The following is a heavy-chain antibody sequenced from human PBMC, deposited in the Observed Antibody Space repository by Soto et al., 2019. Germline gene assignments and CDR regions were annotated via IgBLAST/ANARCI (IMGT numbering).Heavy chain of an antibody. V-gene: IGHV4-59*01. CDR1: GGSISSNY. CDR3: ARYRREAVAGYTLDN. Sequence: PSETLSLTCAVSGGSISSNYWTWIRQPPGKGLEWVGYVYNSGSTNYNPSLKSRVTISEDTSKSQFSLKVNSMTAADTAVYYCARYRREAVAGYTLDNWGQGILVTVSS. D-gene: IGHD6-13*01. CDR2: VYNSGST. J-gene: IGHJ4*02.